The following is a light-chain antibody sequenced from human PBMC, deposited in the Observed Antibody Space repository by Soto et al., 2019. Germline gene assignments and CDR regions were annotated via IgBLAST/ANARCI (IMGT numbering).Light chain of an antibody. V-gene: IGKV2-28*01. J-gene: IGKJ3*01. Sequence: DIVMTQSPLSLPVTPGEPASISCRSSQSLLHSNGYNYLDWYLQKPGQSPQLLIYLGSNRASGVPDRFSGSGSGSDFTLKISRVEAEDVGVYYCMQALQTPRTFGLGTKVHIK. CDR1: QSLLHSNGYNY. CDR2: LGS. CDR3: MQALQTPRT.